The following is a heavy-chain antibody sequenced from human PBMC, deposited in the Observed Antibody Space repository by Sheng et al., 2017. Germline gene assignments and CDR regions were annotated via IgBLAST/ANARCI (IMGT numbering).Heavy chain of an antibody. CDR2: INNDGSDV. CDR3: ARDRPHNWFDP. Sequence: VESGGGLVQPGGSLRLSCAASGFTFSDYWMHWVRQVPGKGLMWVSRINNDGSDVTYADSVKGRFTVSRDNAMNIMYLQMNSLRVEDTAVYYCARDRPHNWFDPWGRGTLVTVSS. CDR1: GFTFSDYW. J-gene: IGHJ5*02. V-gene: IGHV3-74*03.